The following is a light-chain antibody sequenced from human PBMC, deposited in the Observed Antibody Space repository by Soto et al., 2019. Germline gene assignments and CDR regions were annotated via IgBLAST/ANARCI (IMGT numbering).Light chain of an antibody. Sequence: VVLTQSPATLSLSPGESAALSCGASESVSSNQLAWYQQKPGLAPRLLIYDESSRASGIPERFSGSGSGTGLSLTISRLEPEDSAVYYCQQYGSSPITFGQGTRLEIK. J-gene: IGKJ5*01. CDR1: ESVSSNQ. V-gene: IGKV3D-20*01. CDR2: DES. CDR3: QQYGSSPIT.